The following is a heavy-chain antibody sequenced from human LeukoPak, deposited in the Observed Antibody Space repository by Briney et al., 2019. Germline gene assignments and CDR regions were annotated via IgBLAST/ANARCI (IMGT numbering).Heavy chain of an antibody. Sequence: GGSLRLSCAASGFTFSSYAMSWVRQVPGKGLEWVSGISGSGVGTYSADSVKGRFTISRDNYKNTLYLQMNSLRAEDTAVYYCAKDLPVAGGDWGQGTLVTVSS. CDR3: AKDLPVAGGD. D-gene: IGHD6-19*01. J-gene: IGHJ4*02. V-gene: IGHV3-23*01. CDR1: GFTFSSYA. CDR2: ISGSGVGT.